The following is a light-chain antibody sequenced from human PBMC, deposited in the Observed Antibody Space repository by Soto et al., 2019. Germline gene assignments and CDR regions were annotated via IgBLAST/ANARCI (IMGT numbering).Light chain of an antibody. CDR2: DTS. Sequence: QAVVTQEPSLTVSPGGTVTLTCGSSTGAVTSGHYPYWFQQKPGQAPRTLIYDTSNRHSWTPARFSGALLGGKAALSLSGALPEDEAEYYCLLSYSGARVFGTGTKVTVL. J-gene: IGLJ1*01. CDR3: LLSYSGARV. CDR1: TGAVTSGHY. V-gene: IGLV7-46*01.